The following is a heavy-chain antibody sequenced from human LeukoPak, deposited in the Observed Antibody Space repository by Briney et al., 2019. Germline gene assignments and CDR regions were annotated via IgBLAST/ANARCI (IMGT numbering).Heavy chain of an antibody. J-gene: IGHJ4*02. CDR2: ISAYNGNT. Sequence: ASGKVSCKASGYTFTSYGISWVRQAPGQGLEWMGWISAYNGNTNYAQKLQGRVTMTTDTSTSTAYMELRSLRSDDTAVYYCARSQSTRGGPIVGATYAFDYWGQGTLVTVSS. CDR1: GYTFTSYG. V-gene: IGHV1-18*01. CDR3: ARSQSTRGGPIVGATYAFDY. D-gene: IGHD1-26*01.